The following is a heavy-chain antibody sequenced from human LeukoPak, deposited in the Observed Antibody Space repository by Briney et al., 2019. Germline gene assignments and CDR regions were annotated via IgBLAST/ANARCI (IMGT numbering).Heavy chain of an antibody. CDR3: AKGEGSSGWYYYYYGMDV. V-gene: IGHV3-30*04. CDR2: ISYDGSNK. Sequence: GGSLRLSCAASGFTFSSYAMHWVRQAPGKGLEWVAVISYDGSNKYYADSVKGRFTISRDNSKNTLYLQMNSLRAEDTAVYYCAKGEGSSGWYYYYYGMDVWGQGTTVTVSS. D-gene: IGHD6-19*01. CDR1: GFTFSSYA. J-gene: IGHJ6*02.